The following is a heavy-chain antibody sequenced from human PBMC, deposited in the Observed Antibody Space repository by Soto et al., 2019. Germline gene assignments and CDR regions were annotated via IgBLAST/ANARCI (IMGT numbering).Heavy chain of an antibody. V-gene: IGHV4-4*02. J-gene: IGHJ4*02. CDR2: ISHSGIT. CDR1: EDSISRSHW. D-gene: IGHD3-22*01. Sequence: QVQLQESGPGLVRPSGALSVTCAVSEDSISRSHWWSWVRQSPGKGLEWIGEISHSGITNYNPSLKSRVTISGDKSKNQLSLKLTSVTAADTAVYYCARVRYDRSGFDHWGQGTLVSVSS. CDR3: ARVRYDRSGFDH.